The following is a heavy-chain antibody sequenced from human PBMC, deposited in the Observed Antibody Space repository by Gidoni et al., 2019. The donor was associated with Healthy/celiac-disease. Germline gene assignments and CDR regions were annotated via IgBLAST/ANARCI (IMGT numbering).Heavy chain of an antibody. D-gene: IGHD3-3*01. CDR2: IRAYNGNT. J-gene: IGHJ4*02. CDR1: GYTFTSYG. Sequence: QVQLVQSGAEVKTPGASVKVSCMASGYTFTSYGISRVRPAPGQGLEWMGWIRAYNGNTNYAQKLQGRVTMTTDTSTSTAYMELRSLRSDDTAVYYCARVRVLRFLDHTDYFDYWGQGTLVTVSS. V-gene: IGHV1-18*01. CDR3: ARVRVLRFLDHTDYFDY.